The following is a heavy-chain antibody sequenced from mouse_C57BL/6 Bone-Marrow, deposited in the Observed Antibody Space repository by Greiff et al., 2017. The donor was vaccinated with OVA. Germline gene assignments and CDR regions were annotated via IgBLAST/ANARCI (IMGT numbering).Heavy chain of an antibody. CDR1: GYTFTSYW. V-gene: IGHV1-55*01. J-gene: IGHJ4*01. CDR3: AREGVWGRYAMDD. Sequence: VQLQQPGAELVKPGASVKMSCKASGYTFTSYWITWVKQRPGQGLEWIGDIYPGSGSTNYNEKFKSKAKLTVDTSSSTAYMQLSSRTSESSAVYYCAREGVWGRYAMDDWGQGTSVTVSA. CDR2: IYPGSGST. D-gene: IGHD2-10*02.